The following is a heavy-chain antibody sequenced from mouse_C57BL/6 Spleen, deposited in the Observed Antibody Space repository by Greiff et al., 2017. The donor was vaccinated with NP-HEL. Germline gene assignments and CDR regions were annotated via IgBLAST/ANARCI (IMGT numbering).Heavy chain of an antibody. V-gene: IGHV1-50*01. CDR3: ARKGGYGSSFYFDY. D-gene: IGHD1-1*01. Sequence: QVQLQQSGAELVKPGASVKLSCKASGYTFTSYWMQWVKQRPGQGLEWIGEIDPSDSYTNYNQKFKGKATLTVDTSSSTAYMQLSSLTSEDSAVYYCARKGGYGSSFYFDYWGQGTTLTVSS. CDR1: GYTFTSYW. J-gene: IGHJ2*01. CDR2: IDPSDSYT.